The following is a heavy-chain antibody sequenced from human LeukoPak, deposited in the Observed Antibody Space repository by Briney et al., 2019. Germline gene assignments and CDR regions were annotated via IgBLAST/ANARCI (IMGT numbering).Heavy chain of an antibody. V-gene: IGHV3-21*01. CDR3: VRDKYDRGNYAHFDS. D-gene: IGHD3-22*01. Sequence: PGGSLRLSCAASGFPFSTHSLNWVRQAPGKGLEWVLSISAGGDFVYYGDSVKGRFTMSRDNAKNSLHLQMDSLTAEDTAVYYCVRDKYDRGNYAHFDSWGHGTLVTVSS. CDR1: GFPFSTHS. CDR2: ISAGGDFV. J-gene: IGHJ4*01.